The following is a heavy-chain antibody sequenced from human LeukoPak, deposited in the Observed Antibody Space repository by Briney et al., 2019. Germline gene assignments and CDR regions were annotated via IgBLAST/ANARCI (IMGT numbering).Heavy chain of an antibody. V-gene: IGHV3-33*01. CDR2: IWYDGSNK. CDR3: ARGYGSGSYGWFDP. CDR1: GFTFSSYG. D-gene: IGHD3-10*01. Sequence: GGSLRLSCAASGFTFSSYGMHWVRQAPGKGLEWVAAIWYDGSNKYYADSVKGRFTISRDNYKNTLYLQMNSLRAEDTAVYYCARGYGSGSYGWFDPWGQGTLVTVSS. J-gene: IGHJ5*02.